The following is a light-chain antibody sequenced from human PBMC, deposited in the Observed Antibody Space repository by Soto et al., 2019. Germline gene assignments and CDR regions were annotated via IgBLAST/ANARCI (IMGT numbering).Light chain of an antibody. CDR1: NIGSKS. J-gene: IGLJ2*01. Sequence: SYELAQPPSVSVAPGKTASITCGGNNIGSKSVLWYQQKAGQAPVLLIYYDRYRPSGIPERFSGSNSGNTATLTIRRVEAGDEADYYCQVWDTTSDQGVFGGGTKLTVL. CDR3: QVWDTTSDQGV. V-gene: IGLV3-21*04. CDR2: YDR.